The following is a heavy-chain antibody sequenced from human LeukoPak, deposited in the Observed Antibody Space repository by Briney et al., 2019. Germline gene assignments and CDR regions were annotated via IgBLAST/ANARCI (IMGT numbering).Heavy chain of an antibody. CDR2: INHSGST. D-gene: IGHD1-1*01. CDR3: ARPRNWLHPDHGDAFDI. CDR1: GGSISSSSYY. J-gene: IGHJ3*02. V-gene: IGHV4-39*07. Sequence: PSETLSLTCTVSGGSISSSSYYWGWIRQPPGKGLEWIGEINHSGSTNYNPSLKSRVTISVDTSKNQFSLKLSSVTAADTAVYYCARPRNWLHPDHGDAFDIWGQGTMVTVSS.